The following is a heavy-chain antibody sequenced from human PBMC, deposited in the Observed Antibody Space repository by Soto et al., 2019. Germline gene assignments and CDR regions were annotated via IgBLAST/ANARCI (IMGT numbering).Heavy chain of an antibody. CDR2: IKEDGSEE. D-gene: IGHD6-25*01. J-gene: IGHJ4*02. Sequence: EVQLVESGGGLVQPGGSLRLSCAASGLTFSSSWMSWARQAPGKGLQWVANIKEDGSEEYYLDSMKGRFTTSRDNAKNSLYLQMNSLTAEDTAVYYCARDLGYQTLDYWGQGTLVTVSS. V-gene: IGHV3-7*01. CDR3: ARDLGYQTLDY. CDR1: GLTFSSSW.